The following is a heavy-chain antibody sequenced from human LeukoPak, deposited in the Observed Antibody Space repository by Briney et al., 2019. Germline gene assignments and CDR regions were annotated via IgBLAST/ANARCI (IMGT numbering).Heavy chain of an antibody. V-gene: IGHV4-59*08. CDR1: GGSIRSYF. J-gene: IGHJ4*02. Sequence: SETLSLTCTVSGGSIRSYFWSWIRQPPGKGLEWIGYVYYSGSTNYNPSLKSRVTISVDTSKKQFSLKLSSVTAADTAVYYCAIRRDGTSHFDYWGQGTLVTVSS. D-gene: IGHD6-6*01. CDR2: VYYSGST. CDR3: AIRRDGTSHFDY.